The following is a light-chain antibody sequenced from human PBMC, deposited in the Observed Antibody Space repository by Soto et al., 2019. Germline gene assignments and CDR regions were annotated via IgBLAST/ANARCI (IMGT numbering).Light chain of an antibody. J-gene: IGKJ3*01. CDR3: QQYDRSPFT. CDR1: QSVSSNY. CDR2: GAS. V-gene: IGKV3-20*01. Sequence: EIVMTQSPCTLSLSPGETATLSCRASQSVSSNYVAWFHQKPGQAPRLLIYGASSRATGVPDRFSASGSGTDFTLTISRLEPEDFAVYYCQQYDRSPFTFGPGTKVDIK.